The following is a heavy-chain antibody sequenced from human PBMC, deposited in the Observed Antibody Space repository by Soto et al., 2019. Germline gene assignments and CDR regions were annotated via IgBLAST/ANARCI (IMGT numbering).Heavy chain of an antibody. J-gene: IGHJ5*02. CDR2: IYYSGST. D-gene: IGHD3-10*01. CDR1: GGSISSYY. V-gene: IGHV4-59*01. CDR3: AREGLRGGFDP. Sequence: SETLSLTCTVSGGSISSYYWSWIRQPPGKGLEWIGYIYYSGSTNYNPSLKSRVTISVDTSKNQFSLKLSSVTAADTAVYYCAREGLRGGFDPWGQGTLVTVSS.